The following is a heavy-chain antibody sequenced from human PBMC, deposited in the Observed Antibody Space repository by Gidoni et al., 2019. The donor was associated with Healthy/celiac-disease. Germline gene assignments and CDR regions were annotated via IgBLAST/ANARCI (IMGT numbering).Heavy chain of an antibody. V-gene: IGHV3-53*01. CDR3: AREAAGFWSGFDY. J-gene: IGHJ4*02. CDR2: IYSGGST. D-gene: IGHD3-3*01. Sequence: EVQLVESGGGLIQPGGSLRLSCAASGFTVSSNYMSWVRQAPGKGLEWVSVIYSGGSTYYADSVKGRFTISRDNSKNTLYLQMNSLRAEDTAVYYCAREAAGFWSGFDYWGQGTLVTVSS. CDR1: GFTVSSNY.